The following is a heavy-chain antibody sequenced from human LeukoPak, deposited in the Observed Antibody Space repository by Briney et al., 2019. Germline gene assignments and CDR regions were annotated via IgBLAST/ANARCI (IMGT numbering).Heavy chain of an antibody. Sequence: GGSLTLSCAASGFTVSRNYMSWVRQAPGKGLEWVSVTYSGGNTYYADFVKGRLTISRDNSKNTLYLQINSLTAEDTAVYYCANLPRGDYWGLGTLVTVSS. D-gene: IGHD3-10*01. CDR3: ANLPRGDY. CDR2: TYSGGNT. V-gene: IGHV3-53*01. CDR1: GFTVSRNY. J-gene: IGHJ4*02.